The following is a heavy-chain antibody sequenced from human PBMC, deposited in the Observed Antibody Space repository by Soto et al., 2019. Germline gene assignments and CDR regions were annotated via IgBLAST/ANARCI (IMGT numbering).Heavy chain of an antibody. Sequence: EVQLLESGGGLVQPGGSLRLSCAASGFTFSSYAMSWVRQAPGKGLEWVSAISGSGGSTYYADSVKGRFTISRDNSKNTLYLERSSLRGEATAVYYCAKAAEAGYYYGIDVWGPGTTDTVSS. J-gene: IGHJ6*02. V-gene: IGHV3-23*01. CDR1: GFTFSSYA. CDR2: ISGSGGST. CDR3: AKAAEAGYYYGIDV. D-gene: IGHD6-19*01.